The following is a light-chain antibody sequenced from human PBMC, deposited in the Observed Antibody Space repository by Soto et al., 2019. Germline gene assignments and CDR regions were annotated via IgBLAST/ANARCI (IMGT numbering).Light chain of an antibody. CDR3: EQYGSSTRT. J-gene: IGKJ1*01. CDR1: RGFXSGH. Sequence: IVLTQSPGTLSLSPGERATLSCRASRGFXSGHLAWYQQKVGRAPRLLXHDAFMRATGIPDRLSGSGSGTDFTLTIARLEPEYSAVYYCEQYGSSTRTFGQGTKVDIK. V-gene: IGKV3-20*01. CDR2: DAF.